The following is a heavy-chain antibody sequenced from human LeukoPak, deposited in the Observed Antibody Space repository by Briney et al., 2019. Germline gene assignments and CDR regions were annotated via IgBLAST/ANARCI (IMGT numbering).Heavy chain of an antibody. V-gene: IGHV4-59*01. J-gene: IGHJ6*03. CDR1: GGSISSYY. D-gene: IGHD3-3*01. Sequence: SETPSLTCTVSGGSISSYYWSWIRQPPGKGLEWIGYIYYSGSTNYNPSLKSRVTISVDTSKNQFSLKLSSVTAADTAVYYCARVEVRYDFWSGLGYYYMDVWGKGTTVTVSS. CDR2: IYYSGST. CDR3: ARVEVRYDFWSGLGYYYMDV.